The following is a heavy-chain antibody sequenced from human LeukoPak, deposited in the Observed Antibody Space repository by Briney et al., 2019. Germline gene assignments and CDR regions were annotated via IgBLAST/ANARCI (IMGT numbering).Heavy chain of an antibody. Sequence: SETLSLTCAVYSGSFSGYYWSWIRQPPGKGLEWIGEINHSGSTNYNPSLKGRVTISVDTSKNQFSLKLSSVTAAGTAVYYCAREEDCSSTSCSLYYFDYWGQGTLVTVSS. J-gene: IGHJ4*02. CDR1: SGSFSGYY. D-gene: IGHD2-2*01. CDR2: INHSGST. V-gene: IGHV4-34*01. CDR3: AREEDCSSTSCSLYYFDY.